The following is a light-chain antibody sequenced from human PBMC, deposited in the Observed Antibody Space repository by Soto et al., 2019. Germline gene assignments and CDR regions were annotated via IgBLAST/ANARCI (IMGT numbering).Light chain of an antibody. CDR1: SSNIGAHYD. CDR2: GNS. CDR3: SSYAGSTFYV. J-gene: IGLJ1*01. V-gene: IGLV1-40*01. Sequence: QSVLTQPPSVSGAPGQRVTISCTGSSSNIGAHYDVHWYQQLPGTAPKLLIYGNSNRPSGVPDRFSGSKSGNTASLTVSGLQAEDEADYYCSSYAGSTFYVFGTGTKLTVL.